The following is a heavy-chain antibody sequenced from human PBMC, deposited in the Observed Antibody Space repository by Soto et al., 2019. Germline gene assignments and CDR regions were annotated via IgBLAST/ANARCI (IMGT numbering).Heavy chain of an antibody. V-gene: IGHV4-59*01. J-gene: IGHJ5*02. Sequence: QVQLQESGPGLVKPSESLSLTCTVSGGSIRSYYWSWIRQPPGKGLAWIGYIHYSGSTNYNPSLKSRVTISVDTSKNTFSLKLNSVTAADTAVYYCARPHGGSSGWDNWFDPWGQGTLVTVSS. CDR3: ARPHGGSSGWDNWFDP. D-gene: IGHD6-25*01. CDR2: IHYSGST. CDR1: GGSIRSYY.